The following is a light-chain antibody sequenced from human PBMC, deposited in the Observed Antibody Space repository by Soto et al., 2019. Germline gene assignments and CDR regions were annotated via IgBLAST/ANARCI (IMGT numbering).Light chain of an antibody. CDR1: SSDVGGYDY. CDR3: SSYTSRTSLSFV. Sequence: QSALTQPASVSGSPGQSITISCTGTSSDVGGYDYVSWYQQHPGKAPKLMIYEVTNRPSGVSNRFSGSRSGNTASLTISGLLAEDEADYYCSSYTSRTSLSFVFGAGTKVTVL. V-gene: IGLV2-14*01. CDR2: EVT. J-gene: IGLJ1*01.